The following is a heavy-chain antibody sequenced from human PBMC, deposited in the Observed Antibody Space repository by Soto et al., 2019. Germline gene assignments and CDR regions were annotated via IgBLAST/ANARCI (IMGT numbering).Heavy chain of an antibody. D-gene: IGHD2-15*01. CDR3: AKGDEDIVVVVAATQFDY. CDR1: GFTFSSYA. CDR2: ISGSGGST. J-gene: IGHJ4*02. Sequence: GGSLRLSCAASGFTFSSYAMSWVRQAPGKGLEWVSAISGSGGSTYYADSVKGRFTISRDNSKNTLYLQMNSLRAEDTAVYYCAKGDEDIVVVVAATQFDYWGQGTLVTVSS. V-gene: IGHV3-23*01.